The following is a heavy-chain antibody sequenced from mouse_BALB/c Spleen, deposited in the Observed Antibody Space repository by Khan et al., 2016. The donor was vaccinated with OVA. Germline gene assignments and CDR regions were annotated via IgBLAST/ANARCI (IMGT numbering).Heavy chain of an antibody. J-gene: IGHJ3*01. D-gene: IGHD2-2*01. CDR1: GYSFTSYY. V-gene: IGHV1S135*01. CDR3: TRHGYGAWWTY. Sequence: VQLKESGPELMKPGASVKISCKASGYSFTSYYIHWVMQSHGKSLEWIGYIDPFSGGTTYNQKFKGKATLTVDKSSSTAYIHLNNLTSEDSAVYYCTRHGYGAWWTYWGKGTLVTVSA. CDR2: IDPFSGGT.